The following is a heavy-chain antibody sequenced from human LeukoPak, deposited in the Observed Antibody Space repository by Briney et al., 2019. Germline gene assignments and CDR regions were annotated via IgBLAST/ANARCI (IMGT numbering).Heavy chain of an antibody. CDR2: IYSGGST. V-gene: IGHV3-66*01. CDR3: AGRLWFGESLSSMDV. Sequence: GGSLRLSCAASGFTVSSNYMSWVRQAPGEGLEWVSVIYSGGSTYYADSVKGRFTISRDNSKNTLYLQMNSLRAEDTAVYYCAGRLWFGESLSSMDVWGQGTTVTVSS. D-gene: IGHD3-10*01. J-gene: IGHJ6*02. CDR1: GFTVSSNY.